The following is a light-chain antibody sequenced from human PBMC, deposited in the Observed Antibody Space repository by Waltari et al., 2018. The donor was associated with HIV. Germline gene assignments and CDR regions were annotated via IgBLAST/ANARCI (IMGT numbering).Light chain of an antibody. J-gene: IGKJ1*01. CDR2: AAN. CDR3: QQYGSSLTWT. V-gene: IGKV3-20*01. Sequence: EIVLTQSPGPLSFSPGEGATLSCRASQTVNTYYLAWYQQKPGQAPRLLIYAANSRATGIPDRFSGSGSGTDFTLTINRLEPEDFAVYYCQQYGSSLTWTFGQGTKVELK. CDR1: QTVNTYY.